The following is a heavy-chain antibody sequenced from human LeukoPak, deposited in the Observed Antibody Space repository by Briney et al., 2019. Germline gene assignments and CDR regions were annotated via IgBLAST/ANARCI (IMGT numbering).Heavy chain of an antibody. CDR2: TYYRSKWSN. CDR1: ADSVSSNLVT. J-gene: IGHJ4*02. V-gene: IGHV6-1*01. CDR3: ARATSGRFDC. D-gene: IGHD3-10*01. Sequence: SQTLSLTCAISADSVSSNLVTWNWVRQSPSRGLEWLGRTYYRSKWSNDYVVSVKSRITINADTSNNQFSLQLNSVTPEDTAVYYCARATSGRFDCWGQGTLVSVSS.